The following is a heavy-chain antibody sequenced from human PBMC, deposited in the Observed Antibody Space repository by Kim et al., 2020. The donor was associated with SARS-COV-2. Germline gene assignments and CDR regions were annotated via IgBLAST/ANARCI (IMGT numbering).Heavy chain of an antibody. J-gene: IGHJ6*02. Sequence: GGSLRLSCVVSGFTFSDYYMDWVRQAPGKGLEWVGRSRNRVKSYTTEHAASVKGRFSISRDDSENSLYLQMNSLKIEDTATYYCARAGAITPGMSNGYIMDIWGQGTTVTVSS. V-gene: IGHV3-72*01. D-gene: IGHD6-25*01. CDR3: ARAGAITPGMSNGYIMDI. CDR1: GFTFSDYY. CDR2: SRNRVKSYTT.